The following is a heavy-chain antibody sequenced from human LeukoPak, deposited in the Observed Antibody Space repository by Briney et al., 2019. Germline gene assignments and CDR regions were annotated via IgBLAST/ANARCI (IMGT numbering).Heavy chain of an antibody. CDR2: ISAYNGNI. CDR1: GYTFTSYG. V-gene: IGHV1-18*01. CDR3: ARVPVTMVRGVTPGDYFDY. J-gene: IGHJ4*02. D-gene: IGHD3-10*01. Sequence: ASVKVSCKASGYTFTSYGISWVRQAPGQGLEWMGWISAYNGNINYAQKLQGRVTMTTDTSTSTAYMELRSLRSDDTAVYYCARVPVTMVRGVTPGDYFDYWGQGTLVTVSS.